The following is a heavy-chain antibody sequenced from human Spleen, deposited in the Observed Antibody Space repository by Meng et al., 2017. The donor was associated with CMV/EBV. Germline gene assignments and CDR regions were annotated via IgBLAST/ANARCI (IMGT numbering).Heavy chain of an antibody. CDR2: IYTSGST. CDR3: ARLNVEMATRSSWFDP. V-gene: IGHV4-4*07. CDR1: GSSISSYY. Sequence: QVQRQESGPGLVKPSETLSLTCTVSGSSISSYYWSWIRQHAGKGLEWIGRIYTSGSTNYNPSLKSRVTMSVDTSKNQFSLKLSSVTAADTAVYYCARLNVEMATRSSWFDPWGQGTLVTVSS. J-gene: IGHJ5*02. D-gene: IGHD5-24*01.